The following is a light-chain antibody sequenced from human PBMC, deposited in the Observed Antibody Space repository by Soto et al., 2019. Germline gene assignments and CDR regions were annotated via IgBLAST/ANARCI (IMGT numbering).Light chain of an antibody. CDR3: GTWDSSLSAGLHV. CDR1: SSNIGSNY. CDR2: DDN. J-gene: IGLJ1*01. V-gene: IGLV1-51*01. Sequence: VLTQPPSVSAAPGQKVTISCSGSSSNIGSNYVSWYQQLPGTAPKLLIYDDNKRPSGIPDRFSGSKSGTSATLGITGLQTGDEADYYCGTWDSSLSAGLHVFRTGTKVTVL.